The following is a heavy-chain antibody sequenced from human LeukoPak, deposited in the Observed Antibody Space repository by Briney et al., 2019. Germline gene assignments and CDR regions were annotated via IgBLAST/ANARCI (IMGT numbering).Heavy chain of an antibody. J-gene: IGHJ4*02. CDR2: IYYSGST. CDR3: ARPSGSGWYWGGGYFDY. D-gene: IGHD6-19*01. V-gene: IGHV4-39*01. CDR1: GGSISSSSYY. Sequence: SETLSLTCTVSGGSISSSSYYWGWIRQPPGKGLEWIGSIYYSGSTYYNPSLKSRVTISVDTSKNQFSLTLSSVTAADTAVYYCARPSGSGWYWGGGYFDYWGQGTLVTVSS.